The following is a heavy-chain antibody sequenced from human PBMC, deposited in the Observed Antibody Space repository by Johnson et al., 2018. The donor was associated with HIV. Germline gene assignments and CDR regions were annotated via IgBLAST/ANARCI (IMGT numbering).Heavy chain of an antibody. D-gene: IGHD5-24*01. V-gene: IGHV3-30*03. CDR3: ARDQWMAGDAFDI. CDR1: GFTISSYG. J-gene: IGHJ3*02. CDR2: ISYGGSNK. Sequence: QVQLVESGGGVVQPGRSLRLSCAASGFTISSYGMHWVRQAPGKGLEWVAVISYGGSNKYYADSVKGRFTVSRDNSKNTLYLQMNSLRAEDTAVYYCARDQWMAGDAFDIWSQGTVVTVSS.